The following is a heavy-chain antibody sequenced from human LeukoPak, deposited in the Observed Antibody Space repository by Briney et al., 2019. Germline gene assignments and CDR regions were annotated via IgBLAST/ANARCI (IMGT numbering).Heavy chain of an antibody. V-gene: IGHV4-39*01. CDR2: LYNTETT. Sequence: PSETLSLTCSVSGGSISRSSYYWGWIRQPPGKGLEWIGSLYNTETTYYNPSLQSRVTISVDTSKNQLSLKLSSVTAADTAVYYCARHATLTSGGNFDYWGQGTLVTVSS. D-gene: IGHD1-14*01. CDR3: ARHATLTSGGNFDY. J-gene: IGHJ4*02. CDR1: GGSISRSSYY.